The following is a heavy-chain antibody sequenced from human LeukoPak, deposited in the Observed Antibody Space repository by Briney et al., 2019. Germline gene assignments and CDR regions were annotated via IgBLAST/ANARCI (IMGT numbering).Heavy chain of an antibody. J-gene: IGHJ4*02. V-gene: IGHV4-59*12. D-gene: IGHD3-10*01. CDR3: ARGTYYSESGTNFEDYFDS. CDR1: GGSINTYY. Sequence: PAETLSLTCTVSGGSINTYYWSWLRQPPGKGLEWIGHIHGSGETNYNPSLKSRVTMSPDTSRNQFSLKVNSVTAADTAVYYCARGTYYSESGTNFEDYFDSWGQGILVTVSS. CDR2: IHGSGET.